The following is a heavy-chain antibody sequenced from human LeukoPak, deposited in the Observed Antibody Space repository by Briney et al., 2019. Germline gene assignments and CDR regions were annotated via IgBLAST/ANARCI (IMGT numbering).Heavy chain of an antibody. J-gene: IGHJ5*02. Sequence: SETLSLTCAVYGGSFSGYYWSWIRQPPGKGLEWIGEINHSGSTNYNPSLKSRVTISVDTSKNQFSLKLSSVTAADTAVYYCARGNYDFWSGYYPPNWFDPWGQGTLVTVSS. CDR1: GGSFSGYY. D-gene: IGHD3-3*01. CDR3: ARGNYDFWSGYYPPNWFDP. CDR2: INHSGST. V-gene: IGHV4-34*01.